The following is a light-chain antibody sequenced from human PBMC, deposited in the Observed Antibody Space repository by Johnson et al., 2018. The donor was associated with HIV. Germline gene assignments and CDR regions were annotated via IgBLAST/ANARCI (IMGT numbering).Light chain of an antibody. Sequence: QSVLTQPPSVSAAPGQKVTISCSGSSSNIGNKYVSWYQQLPGTAPKLLIYENTKRPSGIPDRFSGSKSGTSATLGITGLQTGDEADYYCGTWDSGLSAGGVFGTGTKVTVL. V-gene: IGLV1-51*02. CDR3: GTWDSGLSAGGV. CDR1: SSNIGNKY. J-gene: IGLJ1*01. CDR2: ENT.